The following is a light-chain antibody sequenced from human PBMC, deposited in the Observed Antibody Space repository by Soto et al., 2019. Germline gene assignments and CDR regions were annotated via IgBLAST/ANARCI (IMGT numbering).Light chain of an antibody. J-gene: IGLJ1*01. Sequence: QSVLTQPPSASGSPGQSVTISCTGTSSDVGGYNYVSWYQQHPGKAPKLMIYEVSKRPSGVPDRFSGSKSGNTASLTVSGLQAEDEADYYCSSYAGINNFGVFGTGTKVTVL. CDR2: EVS. V-gene: IGLV2-8*01. CDR1: SSDVGGYNY. CDR3: SSYAGINNFGV.